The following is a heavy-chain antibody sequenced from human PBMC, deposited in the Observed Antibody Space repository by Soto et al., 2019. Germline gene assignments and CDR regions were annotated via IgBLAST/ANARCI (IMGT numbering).Heavy chain of an antibody. D-gene: IGHD4-17*01. J-gene: IGHJ4*02. CDR3: ARDFDADSRTDFDY. Sequence: QVLLVESGGGLVKPGGSLRLSCATSGFIFSDYYMHWIRQAPGKGLEWISYISGNGRIIQYADSAKGRFTISRDNAQYSLYLHMNRLRAEDTALYFCARDFDADSRTDFDYWGQGTLVTVSS. V-gene: IGHV3-11*01. CDR2: ISGNGRII. CDR1: GFIFSDYY.